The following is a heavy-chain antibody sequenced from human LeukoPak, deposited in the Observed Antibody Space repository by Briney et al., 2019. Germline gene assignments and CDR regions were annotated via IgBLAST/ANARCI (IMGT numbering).Heavy chain of an antibody. CDR1: GFTFSTYG. CDR3: ARTYYYDRGGLYPDY. CDR2: ISYDGSNK. D-gene: IGHD3-22*01. V-gene: IGHV3-30*03. Sequence: GRSLRLSCAASGFTFSTYGVHWVRQAPGKGLEWVSIISYDGSNKYYADSVTGRFTISRDNSKHTLYLHMNSLRAEDTAVYYCARTYYYDRGGLYPDYWGQGTLVTVSS. J-gene: IGHJ4*02.